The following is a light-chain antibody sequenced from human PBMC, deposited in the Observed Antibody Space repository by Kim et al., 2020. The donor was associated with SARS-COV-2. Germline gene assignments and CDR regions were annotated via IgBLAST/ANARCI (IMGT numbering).Light chain of an antibody. CDR1: SLRKSY. V-gene: IGLV3-19*01. CDR3: CSRDSSAKDHV. J-gene: IGLJ1*01. CDR2: DEN. Sequence: SSELTQDHSVSVALGQTVKITCQGDSLRKSYASWYQQKPGQAPILVMSDENTRPSGIPDRFSDSSSGSTASLTIIGAQAEDEADYYCCSRDSSAKDHVFGTGTQLTVL.